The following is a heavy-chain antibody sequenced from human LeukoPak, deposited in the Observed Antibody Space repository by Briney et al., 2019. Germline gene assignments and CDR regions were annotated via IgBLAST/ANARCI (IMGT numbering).Heavy chain of an antibody. D-gene: IGHD3-10*01. CDR2: MYYSGST. V-gene: IGHV4-39*07. CDR1: GGSISSSSYY. CDR3: AREQITMVRGEGWFDP. Sequence: PSETLSLTCIVSGGSISSSSYYWGWIRQPPGKGLEWIGSMYYSGSTYYNPSLKSRVTISVDKSKNQFSLKLSSVTAADTAVYYCAREQITMVRGEGWFDPWAREPWSPSPQ. J-gene: IGHJ5*02.